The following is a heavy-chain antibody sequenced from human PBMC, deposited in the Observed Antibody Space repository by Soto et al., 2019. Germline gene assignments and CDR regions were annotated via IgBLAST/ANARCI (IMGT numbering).Heavy chain of an antibody. J-gene: IGHJ4*02. D-gene: IGHD6-19*01. CDR3: TRVSSSGWYPWYFDY. CDR2: IRSKAYGGTT. V-gene: IGHV3-49*03. Sequence: SLRLSCTASGFTFGDYAMSWFRQAPGKGLEWVGFIRSKAYGGTTEYAASVKGRFTISRDDSKSIAYLQMNSLKTEDTAVYYCTRVSSSGWYPWYFDYWGQGTLVTVSS. CDR1: GFTFGDYA.